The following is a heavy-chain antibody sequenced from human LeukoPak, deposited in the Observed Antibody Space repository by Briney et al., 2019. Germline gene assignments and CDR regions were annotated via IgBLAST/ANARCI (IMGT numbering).Heavy chain of an antibody. J-gene: IGHJ6*02. CDR1: GGSISSSSYY. CDR2: IYYSGST. Sequence: SETMSRTCTVSGGSISSSSYYWGWIRQPPGKGLEWIGSIYYSGSTYYNPSLKSRVTISVDTPKNQFSLKLSSVTAAGTAVYYCARRRKASYGMDVWCQGTTVTVSS. V-gene: IGHV4-39*01. CDR3: ARRRKASYGMDV.